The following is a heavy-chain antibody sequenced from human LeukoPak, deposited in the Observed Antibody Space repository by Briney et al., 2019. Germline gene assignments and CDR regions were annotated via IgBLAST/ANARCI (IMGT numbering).Heavy chain of an antibody. D-gene: IGHD4-17*01. CDR1: GTSFSSYY. Sequence: PSETLSLTCAVSGTSFSSYYWSWIRQPPGKGLKWIGEVNHSGYTNDNPSLKSRVTISVDTSKNQFSLRLRSVTAADTAVYFCARMTTGHDFWGQGTLVTVSS. CDR2: VNHSGYT. V-gene: IGHV4-34*01. J-gene: IGHJ4*02. CDR3: ARMTTGHDF.